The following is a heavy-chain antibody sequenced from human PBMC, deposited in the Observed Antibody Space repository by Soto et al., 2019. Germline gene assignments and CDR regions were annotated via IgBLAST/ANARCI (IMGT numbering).Heavy chain of an antibody. D-gene: IGHD3-22*01. CDR1: CGSFSGYY. CDR2: INHSGST. CDR3: ARTYDGSGPNSGGYGFDI. V-gene: IGHV4-34*01. Sequence: SETLSLTCAVYCGSFSGYYWSWIRQPPGKGLEWIGEINHSGSTNYNPSLKSRVTMSVDTSKNQFSLKLSSVTAADTAVYYCARTYDGSGPNSGGYGFDIWGQGTMVTVSS. J-gene: IGHJ3*02.